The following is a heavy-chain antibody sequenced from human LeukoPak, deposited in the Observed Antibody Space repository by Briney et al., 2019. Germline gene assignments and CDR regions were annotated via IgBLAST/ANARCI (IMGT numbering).Heavy chain of an antibody. Sequence: SETLSLTCTVSGGSISTYYWSWIRQPPGKGLEWIGYIDYSGDTNYNPSLKSRVTISVDTSKNQFSLKLSSVTAPDTAVYYCARIVPFGYGYIDHWGQGALVTVSS. V-gene: IGHV4-59*01. J-gene: IGHJ4*02. CDR1: GGSISTYY. D-gene: IGHD4-17*01. CDR2: IDYSGDT. CDR3: ARIVPFGYGYIDH.